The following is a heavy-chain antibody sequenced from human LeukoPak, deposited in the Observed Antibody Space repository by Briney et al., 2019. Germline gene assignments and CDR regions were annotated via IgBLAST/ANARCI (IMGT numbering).Heavy chain of an antibody. CDR2: IWYDGSNK. D-gene: IGHD2/OR15-2a*01. CDR3: APGGDSTSGQ. J-gene: IGHJ4*02. CDR1: GFTFSSYG. V-gene: IGHV3-33*01. Sequence: GGSLRLSCAASGFTFSSYGMHWVRQAPGKGLEWVAVIWYDGSNKYYADSVKGRFTISRDNSKNTLYLQMNSLRVEDTAVYHCAPGGDSTSGQWGQGTLVTVSS.